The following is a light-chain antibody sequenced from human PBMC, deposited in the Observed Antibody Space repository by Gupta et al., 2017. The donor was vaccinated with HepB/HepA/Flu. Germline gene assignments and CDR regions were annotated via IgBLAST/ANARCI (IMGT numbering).Light chain of an antibody. V-gene: IGLV1-44*01. CDR2: SNN. CDR1: SSNIGSQA. J-gene: IGLJ1*01. Sequence: QSVLTQPPSVSGTPGQRVTIPCSGSSSNIGSQAVNWYQQPPGTAPKVLIYSNNQRPSGVPDRFSGSKSGTSASLAISGLQSEDEDDYYCAAWDGSLKGYVFGTGTKVTVL. CDR3: AAWDGSLKGYV.